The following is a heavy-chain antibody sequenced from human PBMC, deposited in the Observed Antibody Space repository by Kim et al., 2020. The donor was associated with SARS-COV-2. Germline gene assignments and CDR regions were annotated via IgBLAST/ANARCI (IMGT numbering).Heavy chain of an antibody. Sequence: SETLSLTCAVYGGSFSGYYWSWIRQPPGKGLEWIGEINHSGSTNYNPSLKSRVTISVDTSKNQFSLKLSSVTAADTAVYYCARGQGGDSSRPFDYWGQGTLVTVSS. CDR3: ARGQGGDSSRPFDY. CDR1: GGSFSGYY. D-gene: IGHD6-13*01. CDR2: INHSGST. V-gene: IGHV4-34*01. J-gene: IGHJ4*02.